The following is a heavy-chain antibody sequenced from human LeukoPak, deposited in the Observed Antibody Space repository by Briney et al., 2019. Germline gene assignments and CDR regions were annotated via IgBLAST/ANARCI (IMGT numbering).Heavy chain of an antibody. D-gene: IGHD3-10*01. CDR1: GFSFSSYW. CDR3: ARVPTVRGVVIGPRGYFDL. V-gene: IGHV3-74*01. Sequence: GGSLRLSCAASGFSFSSYWMHWVRQAPGKGLVWVSRIDSDRSSINYADSVKDRFTISRDNAKNTLYLQMNSLRAEDTAVYYCARVPTVRGVVIGPRGYFDLWGRGTLVTVSS. J-gene: IGHJ2*01. CDR2: IDSDRSSI.